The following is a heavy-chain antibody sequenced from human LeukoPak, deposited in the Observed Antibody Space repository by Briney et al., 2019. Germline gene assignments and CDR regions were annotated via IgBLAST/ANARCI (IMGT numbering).Heavy chain of an antibody. CDR1: GFTFSSYS. Sequence: GGSLRLSCAASGFTFSSYSMNWVRQAPGKGLEWVSSISSSSSYIYYADSVKGRFTISRDNAKNSLNLQMSSLRAEDTAVYYCARDTRIRAGDYYYMDVWGKGTTVTVSS. V-gene: IGHV3-21*01. D-gene: IGHD1-14*01. CDR2: ISSSSSYI. J-gene: IGHJ6*03. CDR3: ARDTRIRAGDYYYMDV.